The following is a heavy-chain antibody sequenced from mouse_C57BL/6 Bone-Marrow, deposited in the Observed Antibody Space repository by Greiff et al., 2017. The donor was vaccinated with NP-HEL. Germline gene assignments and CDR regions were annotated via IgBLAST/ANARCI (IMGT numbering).Heavy chain of an antibody. D-gene: IGHD2-4*01. CDR1: GFNIKDDY. V-gene: IGHV14-4*01. J-gene: IGHJ2*01. CDR3: TTRIYYDYDGGDY. CDR2: IDPENGDT. Sequence: VQLQQSGAELVRPGASVKLSCTASGFNIKDDYMHWVKQRPEQGLEWIGWIDPENGDTEYASKCQGKSTITADTSSNTAYLQLSSLTSADTAVYYCTTRIYYDYDGGDYWGQGTTLTVSS.